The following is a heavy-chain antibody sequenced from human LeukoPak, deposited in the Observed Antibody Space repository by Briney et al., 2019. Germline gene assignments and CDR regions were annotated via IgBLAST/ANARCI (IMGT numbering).Heavy chain of an antibody. CDR1: GYTFTSYA. V-gene: IGHV7-4-1*02. J-gene: IGHJ5*02. D-gene: IGHD6-19*01. CDR2: INTNTGNP. Sequence: ASVKVSCTASGYTFTSYAMNWVRQAPGQGLEWMGWINTNTGNPTYAQGFTGRFVFSLDTSVSTAYLQISSLKAEDTAVYYCARGRALAVAGPDWFDPWGQGTLVTVSS. CDR3: ARGRALAVAGPDWFDP.